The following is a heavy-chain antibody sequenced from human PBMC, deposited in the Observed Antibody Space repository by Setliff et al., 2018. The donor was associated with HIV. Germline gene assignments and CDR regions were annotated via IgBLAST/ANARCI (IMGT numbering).Heavy chain of an antibody. V-gene: IGHV3-9*01. CDR1: GFTFGGYA. Sequence: GGSLRLSCAASGFTFGGYAMHWVRQAPGKGLERVSGITWNSLTIDYAASVKGRFTISRDNAKNYLYLQMNSLRGEDTALYYCAKVDTAMVNNAVFDIWGQGTMVTVSS. CDR3: AKVDTAMVNNAVFDI. J-gene: IGHJ3*02. D-gene: IGHD5-18*01. CDR2: ITWNSLTI.